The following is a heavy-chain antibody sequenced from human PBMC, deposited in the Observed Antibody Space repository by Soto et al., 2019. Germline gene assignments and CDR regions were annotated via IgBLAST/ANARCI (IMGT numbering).Heavy chain of an antibody. J-gene: IGHJ4*02. Sequence: SETLSLTCSVSGGSISGHYWRWIRRPPGKGLEWIGYLYSTVSSNYNPSLKSRVTMSVDTSKNQFSLKLTSVTAADTAVYYCARASVTTWGGVDSWGQGTQVTVSS. V-gene: IGHV4-59*11. CDR1: GGSISGHY. D-gene: IGHD4-17*01. CDR2: LYSTVSS. CDR3: ARASVTTWGGVDS.